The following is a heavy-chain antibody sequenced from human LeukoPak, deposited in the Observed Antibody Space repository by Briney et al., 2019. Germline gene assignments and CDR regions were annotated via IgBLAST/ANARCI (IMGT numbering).Heavy chain of an antibody. CDR1: GFTFSSYG. J-gene: IGHJ4*02. D-gene: IGHD3-16*01. Sequence: GRSLRLSCAASGFTFSSYGMHWVRQAPGKGLEWVAVISYDGSNKYYADSVKGRFTISRDNSKNTLYLRMNSLRAEDTAVYYCAKVGLWGQGTLVTVSS. CDR3: AKVGL. CDR2: ISYDGSNK. V-gene: IGHV3-30*18.